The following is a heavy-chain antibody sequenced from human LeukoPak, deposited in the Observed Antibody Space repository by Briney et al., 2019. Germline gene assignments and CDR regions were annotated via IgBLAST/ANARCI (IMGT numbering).Heavy chain of an antibody. D-gene: IGHD4-17*01. V-gene: IGHV1-69*04. Sequence: ASVTLSCTCAVGSFSSYVYNWGRHAHGPGLGLKGMRVTTLAIANYAQKFQGRVTITAAKSTSTAYMELSSLRSEDTAVYYCAGHPDYGDYDLTRPYDYWGQGTLVTVSS. CDR1: VGSFSSYV. J-gene: IGHJ4*02. CDR2: RVTTLAIA. CDR3: AGHPDYGDYDLTRPYDY.